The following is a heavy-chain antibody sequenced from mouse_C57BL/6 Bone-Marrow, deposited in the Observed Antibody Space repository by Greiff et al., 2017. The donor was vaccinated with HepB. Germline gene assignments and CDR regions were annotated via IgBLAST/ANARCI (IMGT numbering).Heavy chain of an antibody. J-gene: IGHJ2*01. D-gene: IGHD2-4*01. Sequence: EVQVVESGTVLARPGASVKMSCKTSGYTFTSYWMHWVKQRPGQGLEWIGAIYPGNSDTSYNQKFKGKATLTAVTSASTAYMELSSLTNECSAVYYCTRGVGTMITRRYFEYRGQGTTLKVSS. CDR1: GYTFTSYW. CDR3: TRGVGTMITRRYFEY. CDR2: IYPGNSDT. V-gene: IGHV1-5*01.